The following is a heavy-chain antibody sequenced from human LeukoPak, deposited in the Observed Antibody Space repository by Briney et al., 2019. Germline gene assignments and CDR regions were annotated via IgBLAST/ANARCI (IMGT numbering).Heavy chain of an antibody. V-gene: IGHV3-21*01. CDR1: GFTFSSYS. CDR2: ISSSSYI. D-gene: IGHD2-2*01. CDR3: AGGVVPAAMIDY. J-gene: IGHJ4*02. Sequence: GGSLRLSWAAAGFTFSSYSMNWVRQAPGKGLEWVSSISSSSYIYYADSVKGRFTISRDNAKNSLYLQMNSLRAEDTAVYYCAGGVVPAAMIDYWGQGTLVTVSS.